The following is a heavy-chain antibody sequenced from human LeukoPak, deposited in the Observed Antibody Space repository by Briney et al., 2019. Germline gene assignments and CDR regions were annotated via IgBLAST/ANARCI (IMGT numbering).Heavy chain of an antibody. CDR1: VDSISDHY. V-gene: IGHV4-59*11. CDR2: VYYSGST. CDR3: ARGPSWDSPFDY. J-gene: IGHJ4*02. Sequence: SETLSLTCSVAVDSISDHYWNWIRQPPGKGLEWIGYVYYSGSTNYNPSLKSRVTISVDTSKTQFSLKLRSVTVADTAVYYCARGPSWDSPFDYWGQGILVTVSS. D-gene: IGHD1-26*01.